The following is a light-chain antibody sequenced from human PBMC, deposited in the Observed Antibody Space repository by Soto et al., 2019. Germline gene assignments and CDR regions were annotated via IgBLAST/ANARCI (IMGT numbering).Light chain of an antibody. CDR3: QQTYSTPLT. CDR2: AAS. J-gene: IGKJ4*01. V-gene: IGKV1-39*01. CDR1: QSIYTY. Sequence: DIQMTQSPSTLSASVGDRVTITCRATQSIYTYLSWYQQKPGKAPKLLISAASSLESGVPSRFSGSGSGTDFSLTISSLQPEDFATYYCQQTYSTPLTFGGGTKVDIK.